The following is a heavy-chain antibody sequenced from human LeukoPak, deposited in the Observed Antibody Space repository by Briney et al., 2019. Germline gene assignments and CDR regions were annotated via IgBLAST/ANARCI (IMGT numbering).Heavy chain of an antibody. J-gene: IGHJ4*02. CDR2: ISSSSSYI. CDR1: GFTFSSYS. V-gene: IGHV3-21*01. CDR3: ARDSQLELDFDY. Sequence: PGGSLRLSCAASGFTFSSYSMNWVRQAPGKGLEWVSSISSSSSYIYYADSVKGRFTISRDNAENSLYLQMNSLRAEDTAVYYCARDSQLELDFDYWGQGTLVTVSS. D-gene: IGHD1-7*01.